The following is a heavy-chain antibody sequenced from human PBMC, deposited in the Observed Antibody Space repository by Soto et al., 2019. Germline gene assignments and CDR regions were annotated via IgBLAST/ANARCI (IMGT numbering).Heavy chain of an antibody. D-gene: IGHD3-22*01. V-gene: IGHV5-51*01. CDR3: ARLDSSGYYVY. CDR1: GYSFTNYW. Sequence: GESLKISFEGSGYSFTNYWIGWVRQMPGKGLEWMGIIHPGDSDTRYSPSFQGQVTVSADKSISTAYVQWSSLKASDTAMYYCARLDSSGYYVYWGQGTLVTVS. J-gene: IGHJ4*02. CDR2: IHPGDSDT.